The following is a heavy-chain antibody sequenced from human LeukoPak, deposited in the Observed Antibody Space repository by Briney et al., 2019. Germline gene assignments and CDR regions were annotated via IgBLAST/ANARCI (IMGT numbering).Heavy chain of an antibody. V-gene: IGHV4-34*01. D-gene: IGHD1-26*01. Sequence: SETLSLTCAVYGGSFSGYYWSWIRQPPGKGLEWIGEINHSGSTNYNPSLKSRVTISVDTSKNQFSLKLSSVTAADTAVYYCARDWVVVGGDAFDIWGQGTMVTVSS. J-gene: IGHJ3*02. CDR1: GGSFSGYY. CDR3: ARDWVVVGGDAFDI. CDR2: INHSGST.